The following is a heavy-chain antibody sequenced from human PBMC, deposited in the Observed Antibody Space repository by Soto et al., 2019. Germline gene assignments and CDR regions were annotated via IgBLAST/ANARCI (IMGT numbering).Heavy chain of an antibody. V-gene: IGHV4-31*03. CDR1: GGSISSGDYY. J-gene: IGHJ6*02. D-gene: IGHD3-10*01. CDR2: IYYSGST. CDR3: ARDVPPGRGSPNFYYYGMDV. Sequence: QVQLQESGPGLVKPSQTLSLTCTVSGGSISSGDYYWSWIRQHPGKGLEWIGYIYYSGSTYYNPSLRRRVTISVAPSKNQFSLKLSSVTAADTAVYYCARDVPPGRGSPNFYYYGMDVWGQGTTVTVSS.